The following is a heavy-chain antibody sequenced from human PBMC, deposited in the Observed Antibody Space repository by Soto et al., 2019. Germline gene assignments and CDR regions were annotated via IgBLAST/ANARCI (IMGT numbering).Heavy chain of an antibody. CDR1: GYTFTGYA. CDR2: INAGNGNT. V-gene: IGHV1-3*01. Sequence: ASVKVSCKASGYTFTGYAMHWVRQAPGQRLEWMGWINAGNGNTKYSQKFQGRVTMTRDTSASTAYMELRSLRSDDTAVYYCARDAPPADYWGQGTLVTVSS. J-gene: IGHJ4*02. CDR3: ARDAPPADY.